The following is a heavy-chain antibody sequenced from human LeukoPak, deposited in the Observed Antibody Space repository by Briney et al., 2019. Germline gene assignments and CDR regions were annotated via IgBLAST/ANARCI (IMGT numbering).Heavy chain of an antibody. V-gene: IGHV3-23*01. J-gene: IGHJ4*02. Sequence: PGGSLRLSCAASGFTFSTYWMSWVRQAPGKGLEWVSTISGSGGDTYYADSVKGRFTMSRDNSKNTLDLQMSSLRAEDTAIYYCAKDNSGNFLSPFDYWGQGTLVAVSS. D-gene: IGHD1-26*01. CDR3: AKDNSGNFLSPFDY. CDR2: ISGSGGDT. CDR1: GFTFSTYW.